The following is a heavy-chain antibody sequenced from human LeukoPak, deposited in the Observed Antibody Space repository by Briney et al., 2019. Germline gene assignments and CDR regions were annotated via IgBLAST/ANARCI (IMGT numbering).Heavy chain of an antibody. Sequence: ASVKVSCKASGYTFTSYDINWVRQATGQGLEWKGWMNPNSGNTGYAQEFQGRVTMTRNTSISTAYMELSSLRSEDTAVYYCASTQLWFGELSYGMDVWGQGTTVTVSS. D-gene: IGHD3-10*01. CDR3: ASTQLWFGELSYGMDV. J-gene: IGHJ6*02. CDR1: GYTFTSYD. CDR2: MNPNSGNT. V-gene: IGHV1-8*01.